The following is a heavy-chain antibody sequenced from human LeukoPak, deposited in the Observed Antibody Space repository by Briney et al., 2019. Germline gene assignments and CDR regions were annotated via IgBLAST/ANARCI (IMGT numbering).Heavy chain of an antibody. CDR2: ISYDGSNK. CDR1: GFTFSSYG. D-gene: IGHD6-19*01. J-gene: IGHJ6*02. Sequence: PGGSLRLSCAASGFTFSSYGMHWVRQAPGKGLEWVAVISYDGSNKYYADSVKGRFTISSDNSKNTLYLQMNSLRAEDTAVYYCAKGSGWRTYYYYGMDVWGQGTTVTVSS. V-gene: IGHV3-30*18. CDR3: AKGSGWRTYYYYGMDV.